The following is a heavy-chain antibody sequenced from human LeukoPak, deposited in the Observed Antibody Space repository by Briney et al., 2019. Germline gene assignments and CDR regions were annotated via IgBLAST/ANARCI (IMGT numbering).Heavy chain of an antibody. CDR2: ISGSGGST. J-gene: IGHJ4*02. Sequence: GGSLRLSCAASGFTFSRYAMSSVRQAPGKGLEWGSSISGSGGSTYYADSVKGRFTISRDNSKNTLYLQMNSLRAEDTAVYYCAKDPFGGVSITFDYWGQGSLVTVSS. CDR3: AKDPFGGVSITFDY. V-gene: IGHV3-23*01. CDR1: GFTFSRYA. D-gene: IGHD3-16*01.